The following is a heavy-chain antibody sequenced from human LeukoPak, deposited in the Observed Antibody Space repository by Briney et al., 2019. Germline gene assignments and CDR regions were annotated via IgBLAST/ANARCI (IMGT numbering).Heavy chain of an antibody. V-gene: IGHV3-33*08. Sequence: GGSLRLSCAASGFTVSSNYISWVRQAPGKGLEWVAVIWYDGSNKYYADSVKGRFTISRDNSKNTLYLQMNSLRAEDTAVYYCARRSPFGLDYWGQGTLVTVSS. CDR3: ARRSPFGLDY. CDR2: IWYDGSNK. D-gene: IGHD3-3*01. CDR1: GFTVSSNY. J-gene: IGHJ4*02.